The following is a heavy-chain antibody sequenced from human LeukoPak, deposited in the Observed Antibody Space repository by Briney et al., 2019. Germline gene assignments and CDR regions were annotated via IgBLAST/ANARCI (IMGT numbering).Heavy chain of an antibody. CDR2: IDSSSSYT. D-gene: IGHD6-19*01. CDR1: GFIFSDYY. Sequence: PGGSLRLSCAASGFIFSDYYMRSIRQAPGKGLEWVSYIDSSSSYTNYADSVKGRFSISRDNAKNSLYLQMNSLRAEDTAVYYCARGKPRSGWYDDWGQGTLVTVSS. V-gene: IGHV3-11*06. J-gene: IGHJ4*02. CDR3: ARGKPRSGWYDD.